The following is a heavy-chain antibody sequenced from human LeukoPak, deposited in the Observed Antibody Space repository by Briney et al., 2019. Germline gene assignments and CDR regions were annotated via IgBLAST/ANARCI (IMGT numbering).Heavy chain of an antibody. Sequence: ASVKVPCKASGYTFSGYYMHWVRQAPGQGLEWMGWIRPNSGGTNYAQKFQGRVTMTRDTSISTAYMELSRLRSDDTAVYYCARDGGAAAGTPNWFDPWGQGTLVTVSS. D-gene: IGHD6-13*01. V-gene: IGHV1-2*02. J-gene: IGHJ5*02. CDR3: ARDGGAAAGTPNWFDP. CDR1: GYTFSGYY. CDR2: IRPNSGGT.